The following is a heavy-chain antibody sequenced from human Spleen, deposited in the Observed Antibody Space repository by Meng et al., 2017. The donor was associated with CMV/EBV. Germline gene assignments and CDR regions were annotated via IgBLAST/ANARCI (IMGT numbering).Heavy chain of an antibody. D-gene: IGHD3-16*01. CDR2: IYYSGNS. CDR1: GYSISSGYY. V-gene: IGHV4-38-2*02. J-gene: IGHJ5*02. Sequence: GSLRLSCTVSGYSISSGYYWGWIRQPPGKGLEWIGSIYYSGNSYYTPSLKSRVTLSVDTSKNQFSLKLSSVTAADTAVYYCVRDERDTYVFRGDPWGQGTLVTVSS. CDR3: VRDERDTYVFRGDP.